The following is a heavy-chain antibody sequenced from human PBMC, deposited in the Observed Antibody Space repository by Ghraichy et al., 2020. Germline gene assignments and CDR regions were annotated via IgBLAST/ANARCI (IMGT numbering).Heavy chain of an antibody. CDR3: VAAKKSSSSTCDY. D-gene: IGHD6-13*01. V-gene: IGHV3-74*01. J-gene: IGHJ4*02. Sequence: LSLTCEVSGLTFSNYWMHWVRQAPGKGLVWVSHISYDGTKTNFAESVQGRFTVSRDDAKSMVYLQMNRLKADDSAVYYCVAAKKSSSSTCDYWGQGTLVTVSS. CDR2: ISYDGTKT. CDR1: GLTFSNYW.